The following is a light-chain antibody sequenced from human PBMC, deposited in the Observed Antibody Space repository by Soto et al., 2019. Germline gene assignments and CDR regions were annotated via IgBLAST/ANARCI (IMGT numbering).Light chain of an antibody. CDR2: GNT. CDR3: QSYDSSLSASYV. V-gene: IGLV1-40*01. J-gene: IGLJ1*01. CDR1: SSNIGAGCE. Sequence: QSVPTQPPSVSGAPGQRVTISCTGCSSNIGAGCEVHWYQHLPGKAPKLLIYGNTNRPSGVPDRFSGSKSGTSASLAITGLQAEDEADYYCQSYDSSLSASYVFGGGTKLTVL.